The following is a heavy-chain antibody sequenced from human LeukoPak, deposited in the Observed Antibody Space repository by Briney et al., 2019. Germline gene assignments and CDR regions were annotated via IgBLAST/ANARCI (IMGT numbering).Heavy chain of an antibody. D-gene: IGHD6-19*01. CDR1: GFTFSSYG. J-gene: IGHJ4*02. CDR2: ISYDGSNK. CDR3: AKRKVRSGWYVIDY. Sequence: GGSLRLSCAASGFTFSSYGMHWVRQAPGKGLEWVAVISYDGSNKYYADSVKGRFTISRDNSKNTLYLQMNSLRAEDAAVYYCAKRKVRSGWYVIDYWGQGTLVTVSS. V-gene: IGHV3-30*18.